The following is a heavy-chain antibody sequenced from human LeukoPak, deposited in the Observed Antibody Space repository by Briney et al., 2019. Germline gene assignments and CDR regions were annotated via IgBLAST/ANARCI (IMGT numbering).Heavy chain of an antibody. CDR1: GFTFSGAA. CDR3: TTTVMVNSFDY. J-gene: IGHJ4*02. V-gene: IGHV3-73*01. CDR2: IRTKANSYAA. D-gene: IGHD5-18*01. Sequence: GGSLRLSCAASGFTFSGAAMFWVRQASGEGLEWVGRIRTKANSYAATYAASVEGRFTISRDDSKNMAYLQMNSLKKEDTAVYYCTTTVMVNSFDYWGQGTLVTVSS.